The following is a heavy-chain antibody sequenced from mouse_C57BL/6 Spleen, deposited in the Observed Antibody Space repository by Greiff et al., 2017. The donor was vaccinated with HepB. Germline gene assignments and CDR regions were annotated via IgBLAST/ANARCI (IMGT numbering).Heavy chain of an antibody. CDR3: ARWRDGSSDAMDY. V-gene: IGHV1-66*01. Sequence: QVQLQQSGPELVKPGASVKISCKASGYSFTSYYIHWVKQRPGQGLEWIGWIYPGSGNTKYNEKFKGKATLTADTSSSTAYMQLSSLTSEDSAVYYCARWRDGSSDAMDYWGQGTSVTVSS. D-gene: IGHD1-1*01. CDR2: IYPGSGNT. CDR1: GYSFTSYY. J-gene: IGHJ4*01.